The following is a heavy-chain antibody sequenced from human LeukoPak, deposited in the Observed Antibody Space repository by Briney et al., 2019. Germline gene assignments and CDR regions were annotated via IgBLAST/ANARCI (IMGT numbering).Heavy chain of an antibody. CDR1: GFTFSSYG. V-gene: IGHV3-30*18. CDR2: ISYDGSNK. CDR3: AKDTSGYDHWYFDL. J-gene: IGHJ2*01. Sequence: GGSLRLSCAASGFTFSSYGMHWVRQAPGKGLEWVAVISYDGSNKYYADSVKGRFTISRDNSKNTLYLQMNSLRAEDTAVYYCAKDTSGYDHWYFDLWGRGTLVTVSS. D-gene: IGHD5-12*01.